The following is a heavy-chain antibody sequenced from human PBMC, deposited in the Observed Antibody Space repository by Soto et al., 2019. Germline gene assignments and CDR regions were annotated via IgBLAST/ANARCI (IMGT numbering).Heavy chain of an antibody. CDR1: GFTFSNAW. Sequence: GGSLRLSCAASGFTFSNAWMSWVRQAPGKGLEWVGRIKSKTDGGTTDYAAPVKGRFTISRDDSKNTLYLQLNSLKTEDTAVYYCTNGGVELPYYYSGMAVWGQGTTVT. V-gene: IGHV3-15*01. J-gene: IGHJ6*02. CDR3: TNGGVELPYYYSGMAV. CDR2: IKSKTDGGTT. D-gene: IGHD1-7*01.